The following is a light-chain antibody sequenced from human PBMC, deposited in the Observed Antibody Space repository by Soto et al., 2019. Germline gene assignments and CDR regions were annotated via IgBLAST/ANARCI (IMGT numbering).Light chain of an antibody. V-gene: IGLV2-14*01. CDR2: EVS. J-gene: IGLJ1*01. Sequence: QSALTQTASVSGSPGQSITISCTGTSSDVGGYNYVSWYQQHPGKAPKLMIYEVSNRPSGVSNRFSGSKSGNTASLTISGLQAEDEADYYCSSYTSSTTLENVFGTGTKLTVL. CDR3: SSYTSSTTLENV. CDR1: SSDVGGYNY.